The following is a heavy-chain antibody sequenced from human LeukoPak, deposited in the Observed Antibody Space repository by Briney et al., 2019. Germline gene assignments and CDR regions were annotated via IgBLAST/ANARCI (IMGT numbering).Heavy chain of an antibody. CDR1: GFTFSNAW. Sequence: PGGSLRLSCAASGFTFSNAWMSWVRQAPGKGLEWVGRIKSKTDGGTTDYAAPVKGRFTISRDESKNTLFLQINSLKTEDTAVYYCTTRGYSGHYFDYWGQGTLVTVSS. D-gene: IGHD5-12*01. CDR3: TTRGYSGHYFDY. J-gene: IGHJ4*02. CDR2: IKSKTDGGTT. V-gene: IGHV3-15*01.